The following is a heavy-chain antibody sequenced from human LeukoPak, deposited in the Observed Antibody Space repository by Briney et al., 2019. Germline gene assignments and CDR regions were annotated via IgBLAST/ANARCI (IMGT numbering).Heavy chain of an antibody. D-gene: IGHD5-18*01. J-gene: IGHJ5*02. CDR2: IYYSGST. V-gene: IGHV4-39*07. CDR1: GGSISSSSYY. Sequence: SETLSLTCTVSGGSISSSSYYWGWIRQPPGKGLEWIGSIYYSGSTYYNPSLKSRVTISVDTSKNQFSLKLSSVTAADTAVYYCARPVYSSEWFDPWGQGTLVTVSS. CDR3: ARPVYSSEWFDP.